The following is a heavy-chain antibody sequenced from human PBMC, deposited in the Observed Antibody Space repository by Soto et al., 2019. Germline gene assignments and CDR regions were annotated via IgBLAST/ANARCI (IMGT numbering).Heavy chain of an antibody. J-gene: IGHJ6*03. CDR2: INPNSGGT. CDR1: GYTFTGYY. Sequence: ASVKVSCKASGYTFTGYYMHWVRQAPGQGLEWMGWINPNSGGTNYAQKFQGWVTMTRDTSISTAYMELSRLRSDDTAVYYCARTYVTDMVVVPAAKDYMDVWGKGTTVTVSS. V-gene: IGHV1-2*04. CDR3: ARTYVTDMVVVPAAKDYMDV. D-gene: IGHD2-2*01.